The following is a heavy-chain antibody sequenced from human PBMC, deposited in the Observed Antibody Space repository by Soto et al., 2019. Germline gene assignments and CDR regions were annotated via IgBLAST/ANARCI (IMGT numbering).Heavy chain of an antibody. Sequence: SLRLSCAASGFTFSSYAMNWVRQAPGKGLEWVSAISGSGGSTYYADSVKGRFTISRDSSKKTMYLQMDSLRAEDTAVYYCAKGLSGYFDYWGQGTLVTVSS. V-gene: IGHV3-23*01. D-gene: IGHD3-22*01. CDR2: ISGSGGST. J-gene: IGHJ4*02. CDR1: GFTFSSYA. CDR3: AKGLSGYFDY.